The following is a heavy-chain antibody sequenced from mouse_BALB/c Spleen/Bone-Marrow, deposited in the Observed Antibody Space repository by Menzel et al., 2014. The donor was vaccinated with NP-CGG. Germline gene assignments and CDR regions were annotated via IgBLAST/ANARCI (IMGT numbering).Heavy chain of an antibody. CDR2: IWSGGST. D-gene: IGHD2-1*01. Sequence: QVQLKQSGPGLVQPSQSLFITCTVSGFSVISYGVHWVRQPPGKGLEWLGVIWSGGSTDYNAAFISRLSISKDNSKSXVFFKMNSLQADDTAIYYCARNDYGNPHYAMDYWGQGTSVTVSS. CDR1: GFSVISYG. CDR3: ARNDYGNPHYAMDY. V-gene: IGHV2-4*02. J-gene: IGHJ4*01.